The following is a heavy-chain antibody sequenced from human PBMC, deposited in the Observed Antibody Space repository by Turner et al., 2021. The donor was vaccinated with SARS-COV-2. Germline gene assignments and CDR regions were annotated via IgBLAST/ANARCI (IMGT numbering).Heavy chain of an antibody. CDR1: GYTFTGYY. V-gene: IGHV1-2*02. Sequence: QVQLVQSGAEVKKPGASVKVSCKASGYTFTGYYMHWVRQAPGQGLEWMGWINPNSGGTNYAQKFKGRVTMTRDTSISTAYMELSRLRSDDTAVYFCARDLFDLGSRWTQWGQGTLVTVSS. J-gene: IGHJ4*02. CDR3: ARDLFDLGSRWTQ. D-gene: IGHD6-13*01. CDR2: INPNSGGT.